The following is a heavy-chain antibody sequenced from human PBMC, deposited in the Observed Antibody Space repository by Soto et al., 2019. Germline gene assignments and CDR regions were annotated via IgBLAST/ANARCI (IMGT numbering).Heavy chain of an antibody. CDR1: GYTFTGYY. Sequence: ASVKVSCKASGYTFTGYYMHWVRHAPGQGLEWMGWINPNSGGTNYAQKFQGWVTMTRDTSISTAYMELSRLRSDDTAVYYCAREVVAAPGAFDIWGQGTMVTVSS. D-gene: IGHD2-15*01. CDR2: INPNSGGT. V-gene: IGHV1-2*04. CDR3: AREVVAAPGAFDI. J-gene: IGHJ3*02.